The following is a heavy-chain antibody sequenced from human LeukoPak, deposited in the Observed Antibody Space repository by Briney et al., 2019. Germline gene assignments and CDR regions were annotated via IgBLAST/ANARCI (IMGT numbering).Heavy chain of an antibody. D-gene: IGHD2/OR15-2a*01. J-gene: IGHJ4*02. V-gene: IGHV3-7*01. CDR3: ARDGNKKLGFDS. CDR2: IKQDGSDK. Sequence: GGSLRLSCAASGFTFSSNWMSWVRQAPGKGLEWVANIKQDGSDKQYVDSVKGRFTISRDNAKNSLSLQMNSLRAEDTAVYYCARDGNKKLGFDSWGQGTLVTVSS. CDR1: GFTFSSNW.